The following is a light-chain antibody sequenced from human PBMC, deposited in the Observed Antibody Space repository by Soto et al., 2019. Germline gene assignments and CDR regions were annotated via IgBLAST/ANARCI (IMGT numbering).Light chain of an antibody. J-gene: IGLJ1*01. CDR3: SSYTTSSTLNV. CDR2: EVS. V-gene: IGLV2-14*01. Sequence: QSALTQPASVYGSPGQSITISCTGTSSDVGGYNYVSWYQHHPGKAPKLMIYEVSNRPSGVSNRFSGSKSGNTASLTISGLQAEDEADYYCSSYTTSSTLNVFGTGTKVTVL. CDR1: SSDVGGYNY.